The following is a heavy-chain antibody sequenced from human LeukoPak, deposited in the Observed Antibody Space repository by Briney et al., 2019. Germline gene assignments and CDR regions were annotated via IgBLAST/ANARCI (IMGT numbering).Heavy chain of an antibody. CDR2: INWNGGST. CDR3: AREGVDYYYYYMDV. Sequence: GGSLRLSCAASGFTLDDYGMSWVRQSPGEGREWVCGINWNGGSTGYADSVKGRFTISRDNAKNSLYLQMNSLRAADTALYYCAREGVDYYYYYMDVWGKGTTVTVSS. V-gene: IGHV3-20*04. D-gene: IGHD3-10*01. J-gene: IGHJ6*03. CDR1: GFTLDDYG.